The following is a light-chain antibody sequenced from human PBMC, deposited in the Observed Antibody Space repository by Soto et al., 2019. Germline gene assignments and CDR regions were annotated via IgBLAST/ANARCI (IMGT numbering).Light chain of an antibody. Sequence: DIQMTQSPTSLSASVGDRVTITCRESQDIRNFVAWYQQKPGKAPKLLIYAASTLQSGVPSRFSGSGSGTDFTLTINSLHPEDVATYSCQKYSSVPVFGPGTKVEIK. J-gene: IGKJ3*01. CDR1: QDIRNF. CDR3: QKYSSVPV. CDR2: AAS. V-gene: IGKV1-27*01.